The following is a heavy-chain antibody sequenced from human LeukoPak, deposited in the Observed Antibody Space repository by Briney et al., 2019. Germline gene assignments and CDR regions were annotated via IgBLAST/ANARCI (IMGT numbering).Heavy chain of an antibody. J-gene: IGHJ4*02. CDR1: GFTFSTFT. CDR2: ISGSGGST. D-gene: IGHD6-19*01. CDR3: VEDVAVAGD. V-gene: IGHV3-23*01. Sequence: GGSLRLSCAASGFTFSTFTMTWVRQAPGKGLEWVSSISGSGGSTYHADSVKGRFTISRDNSKNTLYLQMNSLRAEDSAVYYCVEDVAVAGDWGQGTLVTVSS.